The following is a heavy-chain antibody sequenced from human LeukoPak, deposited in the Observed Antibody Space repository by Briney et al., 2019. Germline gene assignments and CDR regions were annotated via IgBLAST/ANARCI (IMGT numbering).Heavy chain of an antibody. Sequence: ASVKVSCKASGYTFTNNYMHWVRQAPGQGLEWMGIINPSGDNTWYAQKFQGRVTMTRDMATSADYMEVSSLKSEDTAVYYCARDNSQGDSAWWFDPWGQGTLVTVSS. V-gene: IGHV1-46*01. CDR1: GYTFTNNY. J-gene: IGHJ5*02. CDR2: INPSGDNT. D-gene: IGHD1-26*01. CDR3: ARDNSQGDSAWWFDP.